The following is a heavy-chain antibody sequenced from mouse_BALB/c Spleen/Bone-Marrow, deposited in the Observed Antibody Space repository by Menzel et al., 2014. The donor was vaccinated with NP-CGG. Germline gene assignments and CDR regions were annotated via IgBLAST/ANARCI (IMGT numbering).Heavy chain of an antibody. J-gene: IGHJ2*01. CDR2: INPRIGYT. CDR1: GYIFTSYT. D-gene: IGHD1-1*01. CDR3: AREGTYYAYFDY. V-gene: IGHV1-4*02. Sequence: VKLVESAAELARPGASVKLSCKASGYIFTSYTIQWIKQRPGQGLEWIGYINPRIGYTDYNQKFKDKTTLTADKSSSTTYMQLSSLTSEDSAVYYCAREGTYYAYFDYWGQGTTLTVSS.